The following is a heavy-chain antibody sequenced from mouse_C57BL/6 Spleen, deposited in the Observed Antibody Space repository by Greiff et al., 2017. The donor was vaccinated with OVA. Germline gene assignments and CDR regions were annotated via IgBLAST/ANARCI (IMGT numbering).Heavy chain of an antibody. CDR3: ARVQLRPPWFAY. Sequence: VQLQQSGPELVKPGASVKLPCKASGYTFTDYNMDWVKQSHGKSLEWIGDINPNNGGTIYNQKFKGKATLTVDKSSSTAYMELRSLTSEDTAVYYCARVQLRPPWFAYWGQGTMLTVSA. V-gene: IGHV1-18*01. CDR2: INPNNGGT. D-gene: IGHD3-2*02. CDR1: GYTFTDYN. J-gene: IGHJ3*01.